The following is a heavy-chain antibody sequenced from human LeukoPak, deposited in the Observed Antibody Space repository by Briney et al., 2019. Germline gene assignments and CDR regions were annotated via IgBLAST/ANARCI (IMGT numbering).Heavy chain of an antibody. CDR3: ARDAAVGGSSGYYVSYYYYMDV. CDR1: GGSISSSSYY. V-gene: IGHV4-39*07. CDR2: IYYSGST. J-gene: IGHJ6*03. Sequence: SETLSLTCTVSGGSISSSSYYWGWIRQPPGKGLEWIGSIYYSGSTYYNPSLKSRVTISVDTSKNQFSLKLSSVTAADTAVYYCARDAAVGGSSGYYVSYYYYMDVWGKGTTVTVSS. D-gene: IGHD3-22*01.